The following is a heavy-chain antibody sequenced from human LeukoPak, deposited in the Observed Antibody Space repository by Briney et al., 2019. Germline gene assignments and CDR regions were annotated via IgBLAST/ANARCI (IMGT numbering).Heavy chain of an antibody. V-gene: IGHV3-7*04. D-gene: IGHD1-26*01. CDR1: GFTFSSYW. CDR2: IKQDGSEK. CDR3: ARDEPNLYSGSLG. Sequence: PGGSLRLSCAASGFTFSSYWMSWLRQAPGKGLEWVANIKQDGSEKYYVDSVKGRFTISRDNAKNSLYLQMNSLRAEDTAVYYCARDEPNLYSGSLGWGQGTLVTVSS. J-gene: IGHJ4*02.